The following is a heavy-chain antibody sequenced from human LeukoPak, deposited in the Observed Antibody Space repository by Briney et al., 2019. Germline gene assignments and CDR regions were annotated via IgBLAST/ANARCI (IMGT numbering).Heavy chain of an antibody. D-gene: IGHD3-10*01. Sequence: PSETLSLTCTVSGGSISGYYWSWIRQSAGKGLEWIGPVHTSESTSYNPSLKSRVTVSVDTSKNQFSLKLSSVTAADTAVYYCARGKALSGTYYYYFDYWGQGTLVTVSS. V-gene: IGHV4-4*07. J-gene: IGHJ4*02. CDR1: GGSISGYY. CDR3: ARGKALSGTYYYYFDY. CDR2: VHTSEST.